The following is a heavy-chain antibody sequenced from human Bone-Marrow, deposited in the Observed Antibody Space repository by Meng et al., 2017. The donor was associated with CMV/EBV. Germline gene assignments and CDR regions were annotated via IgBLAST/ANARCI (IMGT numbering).Heavy chain of an antibody. V-gene: IGHV3-21*04. Sequence: YNLNWVRQAPGKGLEWVTSISGSSSFIYYADSVKGRFSVSRDNAQNSMYLQMNSLRAEDTAVYFCTRDPTSRMEWLPRNFYHYGMDVWGQGTTVTVSS. CDR2: ISGSSSFI. D-gene: IGHD3-3*01. CDR3: TRDPTSRMEWLPRNFYHYGMDV. CDR1: YN. J-gene: IGHJ6*02.